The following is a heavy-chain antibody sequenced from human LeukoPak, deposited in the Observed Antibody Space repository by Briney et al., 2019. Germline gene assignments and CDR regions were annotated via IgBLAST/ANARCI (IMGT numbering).Heavy chain of an antibody. D-gene: IGHD5-12*01. J-gene: IGHJ4*02. CDR2: ISSSSGYI. V-gene: IGHV3-21*01. CDR3: ARDKSGGYTFYLDY. CDR1: GFTFSTYS. Sequence: PGGSLRLSCAASGFTFSTYSMNWVRQAPGKGLEWVSSISSSSGYIYYADSVKGRFTISRDNAKNSLYLQMNSLRAEDTAVYYCARDKSGGYTFYLDYWGQGTLASVSS.